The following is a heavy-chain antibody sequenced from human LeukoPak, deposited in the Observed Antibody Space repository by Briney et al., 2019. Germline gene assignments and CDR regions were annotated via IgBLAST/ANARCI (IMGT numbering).Heavy chain of an antibody. CDR2: IYHSGST. Sequence: PSETLSLTCAVSGGSISSSNWWSWVRQPPGKGLEWIGSIYHSGSTYYNPSLKSRVTISVDTSKNQFSLKLSSVTAADTAVYYCARGGYGDYSDAFDIWGQGTMVTVSS. V-gene: IGHV4-4*02. J-gene: IGHJ3*02. CDR3: ARGGYGDYSDAFDI. CDR1: GGSISSSNW. D-gene: IGHD4-17*01.